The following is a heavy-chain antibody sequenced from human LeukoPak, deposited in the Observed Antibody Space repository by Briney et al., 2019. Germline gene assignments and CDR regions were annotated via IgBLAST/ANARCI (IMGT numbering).Heavy chain of an antibody. J-gene: IGHJ3*02. V-gene: IGHV3-30*02. CDR1: GFTFSSYG. CDR2: IRYDGSNK. Sequence: GGSLRLSCAASGFTFSSYGMHWVRQAPGKGLEWVAFIRYDGSNKYYADSVKGRFTISRDNSKNTLYLQMNSLRAEDTAVYYCARDIAPSAIPDAFDIWGQGTMVTVSS. D-gene: IGHD2-2*02. CDR3: ARDIAPSAIPDAFDI.